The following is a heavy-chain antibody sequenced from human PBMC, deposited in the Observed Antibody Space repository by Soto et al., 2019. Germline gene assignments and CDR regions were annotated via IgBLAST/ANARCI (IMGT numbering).Heavy chain of an antibody. V-gene: IGHV1-69*01. CDR1: GGTFSSYA. D-gene: IGHD4-4*01. J-gene: IGHJ6*02. CDR2: IIPVFGTA. CDR3: ARPSDYSNYVFFLDYYYGMDV. Sequence: QVQLVQSGAEVKKPGSSVKVSCKASGGTFSSYAISWVRQAPGQGLEWMGGIIPVFGTANYAQKFQGRVMISADESTSTGYVELSSLRSEDTAVYYCARPSDYSNYVFFLDYYYGMDVWGQGTKVTVSS.